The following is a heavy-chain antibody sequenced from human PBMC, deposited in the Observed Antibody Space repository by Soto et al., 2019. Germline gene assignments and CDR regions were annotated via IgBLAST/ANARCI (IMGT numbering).Heavy chain of an antibody. Sequence: QVQLVQSWAEVKKPGASVKVSCKASGGTFSSYAISWVRQAPGQGLEWMGGIIPTFGTANYDQKFQGIVTITADESTSTAYMELSSLRYEDTAVYYCAREGVCNSGYGLDVLGKVTTVTVSS. CDR1: GGTFSSYA. CDR3: AREGVCNSGYGLDV. V-gene: IGHV1-69*12. J-gene: IGHJ6*04. CDR2: IIPTFGTA. D-gene: IGHD1-26*01.